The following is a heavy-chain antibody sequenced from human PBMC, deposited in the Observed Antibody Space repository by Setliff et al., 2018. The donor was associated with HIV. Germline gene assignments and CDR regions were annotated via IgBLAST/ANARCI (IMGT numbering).Heavy chain of an antibody. CDR3: GRTMTYYYLCMDV. J-gene: IGHJ6*03. V-gene: IGHV4-4*02. Sequence: SETLSLTCAVSGGSIRSNNWWTWVRQPPGKGLEWIGEIFHSGSTNYNPSLKSRVTMSVDTSKNQVSLELRSVTAADTAVYYCGRTMTYYYLCMDVWGNGTTVTVSS. CDR2: IFHSGST. CDR1: GGSIRSNNW.